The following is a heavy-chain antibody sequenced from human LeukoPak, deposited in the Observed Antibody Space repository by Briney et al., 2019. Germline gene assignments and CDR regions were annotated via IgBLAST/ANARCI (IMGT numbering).Heavy chain of an antibody. V-gene: IGHV3-21*04. Sequence: GGSLRLSCAASGFTFSNYSMNWVRQAPGKGLEWVSSISSSSSYIYYADSVKGRFTISRDNSKNTLYLQMNSLRAEDTAVYYCAKDRAYYSDSSGYYLVRAYDYWGQGTLVTVSS. CDR1: GFTFSNYS. J-gene: IGHJ4*02. CDR3: AKDRAYYSDSSGYYLVRAYDY. D-gene: IGHD3-22*01. CDR2: ISSSSSYI.